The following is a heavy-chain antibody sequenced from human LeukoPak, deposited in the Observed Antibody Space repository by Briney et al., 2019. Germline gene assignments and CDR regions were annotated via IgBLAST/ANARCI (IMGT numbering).Heavy chain of an antibody. CDR2: IWWDDER. J-gene: IGHJ3*02. CDR3: ARRGRSPDAFDI. V-gene: IGHV2-5*02. CDR1: GFSLSTSGVG. Sequence: SGPTLVNPTQTLTLTCAFSGFSLSTSGVGVGWIRQPPGKALEWLALIWWDDERRYRPSLQSRLTITKDTSKNQVVLTITNLDPVDTATYYCARRGRSPDAFDIWGPGTMVTVS.